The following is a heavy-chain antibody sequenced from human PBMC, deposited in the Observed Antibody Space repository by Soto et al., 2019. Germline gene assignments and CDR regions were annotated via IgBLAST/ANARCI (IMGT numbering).Heavy chain of an antibody. CDR1: GFTFSSYS. D-gene: IGHD3-10*01. CDR3: ASGITVAVHY. V-gene: IGHV3-21*01. CDR2: ISSSSSYI. J-gene: IGHJ4*02. Sequence: GGSLRLSCAASGFTFSSYSMNWVRQAPGKGLEWVSSISSSSSYIYYADSVKGRFTISRDNAKNSLYLQMNSLRAEDTAVYYCASGITVAVHYWGQGTLVTVSS.